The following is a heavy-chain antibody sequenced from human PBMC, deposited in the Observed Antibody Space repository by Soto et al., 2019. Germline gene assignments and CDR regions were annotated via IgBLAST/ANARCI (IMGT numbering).Heavy chain of an antibody. J-gene: IGHJ4*02. Sequence: PGGSLRLSCAASGFTFSSYAMNWVRQAPGKGLEWVSVISSSGDSTYYADSVKGRFTISRDNSKITLYVQMNSLRTEDTAVYYCAKAISGYNALLDLWGQGTWVTGSS. CDR2: ISSSGDST. CDR3: AKAISGYNALLDL. CDR1: GFTFSSYA. V-gene: IGHV3-23*01. D-gene: IGHD1-20*01.